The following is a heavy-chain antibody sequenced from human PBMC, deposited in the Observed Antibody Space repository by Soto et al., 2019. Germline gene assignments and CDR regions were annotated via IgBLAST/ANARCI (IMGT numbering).Heavy chain of an antibody. V-gene: IGHV3-66*01. CDR3: ARGYGGNSFGY. CDR2: IYSGGST. Sequence: EVQMVEAGGGLVQPGGSLRLSCAASGFTVSSNSMNWVRQAPGKGLEWVSVIYSGGSTYYADSVKGRFTISRDNSKNTLYLQMNSLRAEDTAVYYCARGYGGNSFGYWGQETLVTVSS. CDR1: GFTVSSNS. D-gene: IGHD2-21*02. J-gene: IGHJ4*02.